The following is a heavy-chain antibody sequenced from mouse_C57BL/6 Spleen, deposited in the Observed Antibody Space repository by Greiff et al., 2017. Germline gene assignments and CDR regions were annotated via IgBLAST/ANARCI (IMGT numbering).Heavy chain of an antibody. J-gene: IGHJ3*01. CDR1: GFSLTSYG. CDR2: IWSGGST. Sequence: VQLQQSGPGLVQPSQSLSITCTVSGFSLTSYGVHWVRQSPGKGLEWLGVIWSGGSTDYNAAFISRLSISKDNSKSQVFFKMNSLQADDTAIYYCASYGYDLFAYWGQGTLVTVSA. D-gene: IGHD2-2*01. V-gene: IGHV2-2*01. CDR3: ASYGYDLFAY.